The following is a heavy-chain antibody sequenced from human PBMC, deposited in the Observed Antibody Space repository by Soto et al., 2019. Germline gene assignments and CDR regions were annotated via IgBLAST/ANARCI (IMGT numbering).Heavy chain of an antibody. V-gene: IGHV4-34*01. CDR1: GGSFSGYY. CDR3: AREVGYFDY. J-gene: IGHJ4*02. CDR2: INHSGST. Sequence: SETLSLTCAVYGGSFSGYYWSWIRQPPGKGLEWIGEINHSGSTNYNPSLKSRVTISVDRSKNQFSLKLSSVTAADTAVYYCAREVGYFDYWGQGTLVTVSS.